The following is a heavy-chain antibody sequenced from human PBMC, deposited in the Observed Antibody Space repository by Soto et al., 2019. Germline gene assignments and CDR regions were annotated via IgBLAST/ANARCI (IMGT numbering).Heavy chain of an antibody. Sequence: EVQLVESGGGLVQPGGSLRLSCAASGFIFSTYSMSWVRHVPGTGLQWVSRISSTTNTIYYADSVKGRFTISRDSAKNSIYLQMNSLRDEDTAVYYCARAGEFWVVPGSSTFQFNGLDVWGQGTSVPVSS. V-gene: IGHV3-48*02. CDR1: GFIFSTYS. J-gene: IGHJ6*02. CDR2: ISSTTNTI. D-gene: IGHD2-2*01. CDR3: ARAGEFWVVPGSSTFQFNGLDV.